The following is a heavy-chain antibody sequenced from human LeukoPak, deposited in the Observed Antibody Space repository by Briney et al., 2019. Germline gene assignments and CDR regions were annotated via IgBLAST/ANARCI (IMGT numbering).Heavy chain of an antibody. V-gene: IGHV1-2*02. J-gene: IGHJ3*02. CDR1: GYTFTAYL. D-gene: IGHD4-23*01. Sequence: EASVKVYCKASGYTFTAYLMHWVRQAPGQGPEWMAWINPNGGGTNYAEKFQGRVTMTRDTSISTAYMELSRLSSDDTAIYYCARDSVYYGGPGAPDIWGQGTIVTVSS. CDR2: INPNGGGT. CDR3: ARDSVYYGGPGAPDI.